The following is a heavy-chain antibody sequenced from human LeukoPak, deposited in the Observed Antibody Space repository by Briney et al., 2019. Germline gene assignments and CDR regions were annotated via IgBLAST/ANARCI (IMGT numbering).Heavy chain of an antibody. CDR1: GGSFSGYY. V-gene: IGHV4-34*01. CDR3: SLTTSYSGSPKAADY. Sequence: SETLSLTCAVYGGSFSGYYWSWIRQPPGKGLEWIGEINHSGSTNYNPSLKSRVTISVDTSKNQFSLKLSSVTAADTAVYYCSLTTSYSGSPKAADYWGQGTLVTVSS. CDR2: INHSGST. D-gene: IGHD1-26*01. J-gene: IGHJ4*02.